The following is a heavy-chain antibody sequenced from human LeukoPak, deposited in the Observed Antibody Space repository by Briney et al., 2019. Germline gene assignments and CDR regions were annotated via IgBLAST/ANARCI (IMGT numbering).Heavy chain of an antibody. J-gene: IGHJ3*02. D-gene: IGHD5-24*01. CDR2: IYYSGST. Sequence: SETLSLTCTVSGGSISSYYWSWIRQPPGKGLEWIGYIYYSGSTNYNPSLKSRVTISVDTSKNQFSLKLSSVTAADTVVYYCARQCLFRERWLQLYAFDIWGQGTMVTVSS. CDR1: GGSISSYY. CDR3: ARQCLFRERWLQLYAFDI. V-gene: IGHV4-59*08.